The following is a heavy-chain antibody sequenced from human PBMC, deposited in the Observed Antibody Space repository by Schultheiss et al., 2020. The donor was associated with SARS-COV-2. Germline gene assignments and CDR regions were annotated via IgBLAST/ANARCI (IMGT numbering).Heavy chain of an antibody. CDR2: VTHSGST. CDR3: ARENTDYRFVAY. CDR1: GGSFSGYY. V-gene: IGHV4-34*09. D-gene: IGHD4/OR15-4a*01. J-gene: IGHJ4*02. Sequence: SETLSLTCAVYGGSFSGYYWSWIRQSPGKGLEYIGEVTHSGSTDYNPSLKSRVAISLDTSKNQFSLNLSSVTDADTAVYYCARENTDYRFVAYWGQGTLVTVSS.